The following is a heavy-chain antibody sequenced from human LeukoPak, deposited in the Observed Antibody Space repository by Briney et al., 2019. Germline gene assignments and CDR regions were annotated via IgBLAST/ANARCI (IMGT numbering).Heavy chain of an antibody. Sequence: SETLSLTCTVSGGSISGSSYYWGWIRQPPGKGLEWIGSIYYSGSTYYNPSLKSRVTISVDTSKNQFSLKLSSVTAADTAVYYCAFRGAMVRGVISPPPYFDYWGQGTLVTVSS. CDR2: IYYSGST. CDR3: AFRGAMVRGVISPPPYFDY. V-gene: IGHV4-39*07. J-gene: IGHJ4*02. D-gene: IGHD3-10*01. CDR1: GGSISGSSYY.